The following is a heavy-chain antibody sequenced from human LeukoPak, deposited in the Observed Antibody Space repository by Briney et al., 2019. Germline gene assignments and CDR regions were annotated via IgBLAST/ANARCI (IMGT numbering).Heavy chain of an antibody. CDR1: GFTFSSYA. V-gene: IGHV3-23*01. CDR2: ISGSGGST. D-gene: IGHD3-22*01. J-gene: IGHJ3*02. Sequence: PGGSLRLSCAASGFTFSSYAMSWVRQAPGKGLEWVSAISGSGGSTYYADSVKGRFTISRDNSKNTLYLQMNSLRAEDTAVYYCAKDARITMIVVVPASAFDIWGQGTMVTVSS. CDR3: AKDARITMIVVVPASAFDI.